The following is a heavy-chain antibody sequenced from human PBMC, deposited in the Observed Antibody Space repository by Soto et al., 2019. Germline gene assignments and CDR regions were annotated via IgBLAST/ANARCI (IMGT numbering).Heavy chain of an antibody. D-gene: IGHD6-19*01. CDR2: ISYDGSNK. CDR3: AKEIAAVADYYYYGMDV. V-gene: IGHV3-30*18. Sequence: GGSLRLSCAASGFTFSSYGMHWVRQAPGKGLEWVAVISYDGSNKYYADSVKGRFTISRDNSKNTLYLQMNSLRAEDTAVYYWAKEIAAVADYYYYGMDVWGQGTTVTVSS. CDR1: GFTFSSYG. J-gene: IGHJ6*02.